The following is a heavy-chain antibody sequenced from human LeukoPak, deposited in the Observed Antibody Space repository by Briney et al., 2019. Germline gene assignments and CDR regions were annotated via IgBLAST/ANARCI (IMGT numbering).Heavy chain of an antibody. D-gene: IGHD4-11*01. J-gene: IGHJ6*02. CDR2: IKQDGSEK. CDR1: GFTFRSYW. Sequence: GGSLRLSCAASGFTFRSYWMSWVRQAPGKGLEWVANIKQDGSEKYYVDSVKGRFTISRDNAKNSLYLQMNSLRAEDTAVYYCARDGYSNPSYYGMDVWGQGTTVTVSS. V-gene: IGHV3-7*01. CDR3: ARDGYSNPSYYGMDV.